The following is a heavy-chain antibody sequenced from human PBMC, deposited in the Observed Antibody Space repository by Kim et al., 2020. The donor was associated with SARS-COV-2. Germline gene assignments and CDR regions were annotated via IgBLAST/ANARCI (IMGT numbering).Heavy chain of an antibody. J-gene: IGHJ5*02. CDR1: GGTFSSYA. D-gene: IGHD1-26*01. CDR3: ARVLGEQPPLGWFDP. V-gene: IGHV1-69*13. CDR2: IIPIFGTA. Sequence: SVKVSCKASGGTFSSYAISWVRQAPGQGLEWMGGIIPIFGTANYAQKFQGRVTITADESTSTAYMELSSLRSEDTAVYYCARVLGEQPPLGWFDPWGQGTLVTVSS.